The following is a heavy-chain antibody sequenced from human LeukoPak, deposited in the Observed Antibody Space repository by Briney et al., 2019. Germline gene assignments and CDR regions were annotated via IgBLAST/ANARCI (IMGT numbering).Heavy chain of an antibody. CDR1: GFTFSNYW. CDR2: IKQDGSEK. Sequence: GGSLRLSCAASGFTFSNYWMSWVRQAPGKGLEWVANIKQDGSEKYYVDSVKGRFSISRDNAKNSLYLQMNGLRAEDTAVYYCARDGGGGGLYAFDIWGQGTMVTVSS. CDR3: ARDGGGGGLYAFDI. J-gene: IGHJ3*02. V-gene: IGHV3-7*01. D-gene: IGHD3-16*01.